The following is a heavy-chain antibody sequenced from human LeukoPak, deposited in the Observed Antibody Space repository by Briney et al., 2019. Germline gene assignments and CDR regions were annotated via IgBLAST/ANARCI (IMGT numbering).Heavy chain of an antibody. J-gene: IGHJ3*02. CDR2: INHSGST. V-gene: IGHV4-34*01. D-gene: IGHD6-6*01. CDR3: ARGPNSSSAFDI. Sequence: SETLSLTCAVYGGSFSGYYWSWIRQPPGKGLEWIGEINHSGSTNYNPSLKSRVTISVDTSKNQFSLKLSSVTAADTAVYYCARGPNSSSAFDIWGQGTMVTVSS. CDR1: GGSFSGYY.